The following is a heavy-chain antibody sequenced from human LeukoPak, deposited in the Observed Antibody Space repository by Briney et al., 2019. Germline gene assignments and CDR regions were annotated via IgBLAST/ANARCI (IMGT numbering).Heavy chain of an antibody. J-gene: IGHJ4*02. D-gene: IGHD3-22*01. Sequence: SETLSLTCAVYGGSFSGYYWSWIRQPPGKGLEWIGEINHSGSTNYNPSLKSRVTISVDTSKNQFSLKLSSVTAADTAVYYCATAVYYYDSSGYYKYYFDYWGQGTLVTVSS. CDR3: ATAVYYYDSSGYYKYYFDY. CDR2: INHSGST. V-gene: IGHV4-34*01. CDR1: GGSFSGYY.